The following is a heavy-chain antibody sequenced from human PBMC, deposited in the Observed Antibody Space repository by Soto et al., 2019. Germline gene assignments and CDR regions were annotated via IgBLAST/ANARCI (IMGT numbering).Heavy chain of an antibody. Sequence: QVQLVQSGAEVKKPGPSVKVSGQASGGTFSSYAISWVRQAHGQGLEWMGGIIPIFGTANYAQKFQGRVTITADESTSTAYMELSSLRSEDTAVYYCARDRTYYYGSGTLDVWDQGTTVTVCS. CDR2: IIPIFGTA. J-gene: IGHJ6*02. V-gene: IGHV1-69*01. CDR1: GGTFSSYA. D-gene: IGHD3-10*01. CDR3: ARDRTYYYGSGTLDV.